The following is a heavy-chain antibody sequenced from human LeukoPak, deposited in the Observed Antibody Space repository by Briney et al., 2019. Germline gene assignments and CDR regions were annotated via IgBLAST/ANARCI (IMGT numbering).Heavy chain of an antibody. CDR2: IYHSGST. V-gene: IGHV4-30-2*01. D-gene: IGHD1-26*01. J-gene: IGHJ3*02. Sequence: SQTLSLTCAVSGGSISSGGYSWSWIRQPPGKGLEWIGYIYHSGSTYYNPSLKSRVTISVDRSKNQFSLKLGSVTAADTAVYYCARAFTWDDAFDIWGQGTMVTVSS. CDR3: ARAFTWDDAFDI. CDR1: GGSISSGGYS.